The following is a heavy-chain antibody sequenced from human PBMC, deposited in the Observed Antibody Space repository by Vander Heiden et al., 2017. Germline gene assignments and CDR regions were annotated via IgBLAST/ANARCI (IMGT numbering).Heavy chain of an antibody. V-gene: IGHV3-9*01. CDR2: ISWNSGSI. J-gene: IGHJ4*02. CDR1: GFNFGDSA. D-gene: IGHD5-12*01. Sequence: EVQLVESGGGWVHPGRSLRLSCPASGFNFGDSAMRWVRQGPGKGLEWVSGISWNSGSIGYADSVKGRFTIARDNAKNSLYLQMNSLRAEDTALYYCAKVIGPGLGYSGRYFDYWGQGTLVTVSS. CDR3: AKVIGPGLGYSGRYFDY.